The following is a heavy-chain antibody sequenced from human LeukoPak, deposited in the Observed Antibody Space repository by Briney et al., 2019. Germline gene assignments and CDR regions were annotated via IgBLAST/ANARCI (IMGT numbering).Heavy chain of an antibody. Sequence: SETLSLTCTVSGGSISRDNYCWGWIRQPPVKGLEWIGSFCYGGSSYNNPSLKSRVTISVDTSKNQLSLKLSSVTAADTAVYYCVRSRMGGGYNFAYWGQGILVTVSS. CDR3: VRSRMGGGYNFAY. CDR2: FCYGGSS. D-gene: IGHD5-24*01. J-gene: IGHJ4*02. CDR1: GGSISRDNYC. V-gene: IGHV4-39*01.